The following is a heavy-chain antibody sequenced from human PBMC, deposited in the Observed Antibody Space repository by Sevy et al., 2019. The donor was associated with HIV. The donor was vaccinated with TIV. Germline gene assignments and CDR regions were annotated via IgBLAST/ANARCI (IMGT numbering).Heavy chain of an antibody. CDR1: GFTFSSYW. Sequence: GESLKISCAASGFTFSSYWMSWVRQAPGKGLEWVANIKQDGSEKYYVDSVKGRFTISRDNAKNSLYLQMNSLRAEDTAVYYCAREVVVAASRQRTSGLYYYYGMDVWGQGTTVTVSS. D-gene: IGHD2-15*01. V-gene: IGHV3-7*03. CDR3: AREVVVAASRQRTSGLYYYYGMDV. CDR2: IKQDGSEK. J-gene: IGHJ6*02.